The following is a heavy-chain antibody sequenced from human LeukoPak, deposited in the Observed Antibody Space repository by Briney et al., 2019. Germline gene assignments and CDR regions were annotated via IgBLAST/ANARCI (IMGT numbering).Heavy chain of an antibody. Sequence: GGSLRLSCAASGFTFSSYGMHWVRQAPGKGLEWVAAISYDGSNKYYADSVKGRFTISRDNSKNTLYLQMNSLRAEDTAVYYCAKLPQQLVDYYWGQGTLVTVSS. V-gene: IGHV3-30*18. D-gene: IGHD6-13*01. J-gene: IGHJ4*02. CDR3: AKLPQQLVDYY. CDR2: ISYDGSNK. CDR1: GFTFSSYG.